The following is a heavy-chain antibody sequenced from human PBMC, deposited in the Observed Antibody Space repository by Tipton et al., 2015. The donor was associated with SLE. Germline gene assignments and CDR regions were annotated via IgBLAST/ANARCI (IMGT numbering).Heavy chain of an antibody. V-gene: IGHV4-34*01. CDR1: GGSISSHY. CDR2: INHSGST. CDR3: ARGGGSPSY. J-gene: IGHJ4*02. D-gene: IGHD2-15*01. Sequence: TLSLTCTVSGGSISSHYWSWIRQPPGKGLEWIGEINHSGSTNYNPSLKSRVTISVDTSKNQFSLKLSSVTAADTAVYYCARGGGSPSYWGQGTLVTVSS.